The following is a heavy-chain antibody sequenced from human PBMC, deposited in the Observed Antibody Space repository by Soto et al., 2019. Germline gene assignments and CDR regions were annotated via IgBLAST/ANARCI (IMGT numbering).Heavy chain of an antibody. Sequence: VQLVESGGGLIQPGGSLRLSCAASGFSVSNNHMTWVRQAAGKGLEWVSLIHGGGSTYYADSVKGRFTISRDNSKNTLYLQVDSLRAEDAAIYYCAGRLTTAASFAYWGQGALVTVSS. J-gene: IGHJ4*02. CDR3: AGRLTTAASFAY. CDR2: IHGGGST. CDR1: GFSVSNNH. D-gene: IGHD3-16*01. V-gene: IGHV3-53*01.